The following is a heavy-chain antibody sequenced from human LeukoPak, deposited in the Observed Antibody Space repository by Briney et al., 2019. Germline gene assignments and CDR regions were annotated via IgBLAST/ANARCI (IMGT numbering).Heavy chain of an antibody. D-gene: IGHD5-12*01. CDR2: INSDGSSI. CDR1: GFTFSSYW. CDR3: AREGRVSGYDSDS. Sequence: GGSLRLSCAASGFTFSSYWMHWVRQDPGKGLVWVSRINSDGSSITYADSVKGRFTISRDNAKNTLYLQMNSLGVEDTAVYYCAREGRVSGYDSDSWGQGTLVNVSS. V-gene: IGHV3-74*03. J-gene: IGHJ4*02.